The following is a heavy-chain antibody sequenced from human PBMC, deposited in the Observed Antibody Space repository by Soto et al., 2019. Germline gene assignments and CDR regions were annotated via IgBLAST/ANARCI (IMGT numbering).Heavy chain of an antibody. CDR1: GGTFSSYA. V-gene: IGHV1-69*12. Sequence: QVQLVQSGAEVKKPGSSVKVSCKASGGTFSSYAISWVRQAPGQGLEWMGGIIPIFGTANYAQKFQGRVTITADESTSTAYMELSSLRSEDTAVYYCARDLPGVLPTCDNWFDPWGQGTLVTVSS. D-gene: IGHD3-10*01. CDR2: IIPIFGTA. CDR3: ARDLPGVLPTCDNWFDP. J-gene: IGHJ5*02.